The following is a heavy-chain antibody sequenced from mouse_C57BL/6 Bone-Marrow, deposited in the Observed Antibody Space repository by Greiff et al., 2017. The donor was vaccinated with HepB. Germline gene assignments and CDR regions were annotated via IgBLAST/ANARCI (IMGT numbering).Heavy chain of an antibody. J-gene: IGHJ3*01. Sequence: EVQVVESGGDLVKPGGSLKLSCAASGFTFSSYGMSWVRQTPDKRLEWVATISSGGSYTYYPDSVKGRFTISRDNAKNTLYLQMSSLKSEDTAMYYCARHRWTYWGQGTLVTVSA. CDR1: GFTFSSYG. V-gene: IGHV5-6*01. CDR2: ISSGGSYT. CDR3: ARHRWTY. D-gene: IGHD1-1*02.